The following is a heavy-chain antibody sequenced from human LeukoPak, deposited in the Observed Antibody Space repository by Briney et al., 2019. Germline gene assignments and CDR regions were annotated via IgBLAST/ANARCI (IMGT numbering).Heavy chain of an antibody. J-gene: IGHJ6*03. Sequence: ASVKVSCKASGYTFTGYYMHWVRQAPGQGLEWMGWINPNSGGTNYAQKFQGRVTMTRDTSSSTAYMELRRLRSEDTAVYYCAREGSPGGSYYYYYYMDVWGKGTTVTVSS. D-gene: IGHD1-26*01. V-gene: IGHV1-2*02. CDR3: AREGSPGGSYYYYYYMDV. CDR2: INPNSGGT. CDR1: GYTFTGYY.